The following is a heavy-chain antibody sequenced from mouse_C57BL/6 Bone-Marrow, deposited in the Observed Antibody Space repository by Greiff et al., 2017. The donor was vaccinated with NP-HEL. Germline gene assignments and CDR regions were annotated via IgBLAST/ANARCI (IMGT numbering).Heavy chain of an antibody. D-gene: IGHD2-5*01. V-gene: IGHV5-4*01. J-gene: IGHJ3*02. CDR1: GFTFSSYS. CDR2: ISDGGSYT. Sequence: EVKLMESGGGLVKPGGSLKLSFAASGFTFSSYSMSWVRPTPDKRLAWVATISDGGSYTYYPHNVQGRFTISRDNAKNNLYLQMSHLKSEDTAMYYCARDWGSNYERWGDGTRVTVSA. CDR3: ARDWGSNYER.